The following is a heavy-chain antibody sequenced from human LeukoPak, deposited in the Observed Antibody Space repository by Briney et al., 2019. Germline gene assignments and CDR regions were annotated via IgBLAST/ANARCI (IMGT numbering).Heavy chain of an antibody. CDR1: GYSFTSYW. CDR3: ARAYYGSGSYRSGFDY. V-gene: IGHV5-51*01. Sequence: GESLQISCKGSGYSFTSYWIGWVRQMPGKGLEWMGIIYPGDSDTRYSPSFQGQVTISADKSISTAYLQWSSLKASDTAMYYCARAYYGSGSYRSGFDYWGQGTLVTVSS. CDR2: IYPGDSDT. J-gene: IGHJ4*02. D-gene: IGHD3-10*01.